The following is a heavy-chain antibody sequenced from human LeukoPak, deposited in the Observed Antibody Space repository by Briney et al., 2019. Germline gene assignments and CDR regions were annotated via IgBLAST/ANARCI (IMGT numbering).Heavy chain of an antibody. CDR1: GYTFTGYY. D-gene: IGHD6-13*01. J-gene: IGHJ3*02. Sequence: ASVKVSCKASGYTFTGYYMHWVRQAPGQGLEWMGWINPNSGGTNYAQKLQGRVTMTTDTSTSTAYMELRSLRSDDTAVYYCARDLYSSRTNEAFVIWGQGTMVTVSS. V-gene: IGHV1-2*02. CDR3: ARDLYSSRTNEAFVI. CDR2: INPNSGGT.